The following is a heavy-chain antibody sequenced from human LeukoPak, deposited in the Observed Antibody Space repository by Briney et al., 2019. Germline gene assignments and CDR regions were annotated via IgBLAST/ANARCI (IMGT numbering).Heavy chain of an antibody. Sequence: SETLTLTCTVSGVSISSYYWSWIRQPAGKGLEWIGRNYTSGSTNYNPSLESRVTMSVDTSKNQFSLKQSSVTAADTAVYYCARESITMVRGVDDYYYYMDVWGKGTTVTVSS. CDR3: ARESITMVRGVDDYYYYMDV. CDR1: GVSISSYY. J-gene: IGHJ6*03. V-gene: IGHV4-4*07. D-gene: IGHD3-10*01. CDR2: NYTSGST.